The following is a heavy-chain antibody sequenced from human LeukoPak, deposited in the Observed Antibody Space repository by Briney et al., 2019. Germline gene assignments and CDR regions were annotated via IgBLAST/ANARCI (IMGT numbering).Heavy chain of an antibody. CDR1: GGSISSYY. CDR3: AREGEVVVAPHCGMDV. Sequence: SETLSLTCTVSGGSISSYYWSWIRQPAGKGLEWIGRIYTSGSTNYNPSLKSRVTMSVDTSKNQFSLKLSSVTAADTAVYYCAREGEVVVAPHCGMDVWGQGTTVTVSS. J-gene: IGHJ6*02. V-gene: IGHV4-4*07. CDR2: IYTSGST. D-gene: IGHD2-15*01.